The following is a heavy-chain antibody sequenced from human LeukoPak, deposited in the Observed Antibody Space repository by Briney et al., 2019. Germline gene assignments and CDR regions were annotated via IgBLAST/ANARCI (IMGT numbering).Heavy chain of an antibody. Sequence: SETLSLTCAVYGGSFSGYYWSWIRQPPGEGLEWIGEINHSGSTNYNPSLKSRVTISVDTSKNQFSLKLSSVTAADTAVYYCARTIVVVPAADKSGWFDPWGQGTLVTVSP. CDR2: INHSGST. CDR1: GGSFSGYY. CDR3: ARTIVVVPAADKSGWFDP. J-gene: IGHJ5*02. D-gene: IGHD2-2*01. V-gene: IGHV4-34*01.